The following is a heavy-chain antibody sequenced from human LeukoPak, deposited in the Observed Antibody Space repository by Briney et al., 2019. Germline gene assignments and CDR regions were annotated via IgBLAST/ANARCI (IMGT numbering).Heavy chain of an antibody. CDR3: ARDSSIALFRGVKDY. V-gene: IGHV3-20*04. CDR2: INWNGGST. D-gene: IGHD3-10*01. J-gene: IGHJ4*02. CDR1: GFTFDDYG. Sequence: GGSLRLSCAASGFTFDDYGMSWVRQAPGKGLEWFSGINWNGGSTGYADSVKGRFTISRDNAENSLYLQMNSLRAEDTAVYYCARDSSIALFRGVKDYWGQGTLVTVSS.